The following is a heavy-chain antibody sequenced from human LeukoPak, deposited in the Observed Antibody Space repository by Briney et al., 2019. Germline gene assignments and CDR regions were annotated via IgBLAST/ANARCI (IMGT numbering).Heavy chain of an antibody. CDR1: GYTFTSNY. CDR2: IYPRDGST. CDR3: ARDQEGFDY. Sequence: ASVKVSCKASGYTFTSNYIHWVRQAPGQGLEWMGMIYPRDGSTSYAQKFQGRVTVTRDTSTSTVHMELRGLRSEDTAVYYCARDQEGFDYWGQGTLVTVSS. J-gene: IGHJ4*02. V-gene: IGHV1-46*01.